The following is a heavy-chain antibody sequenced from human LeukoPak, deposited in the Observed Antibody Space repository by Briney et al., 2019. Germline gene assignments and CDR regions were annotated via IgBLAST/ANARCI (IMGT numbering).Heavy chain of an antibody. D-gene: IGHD5-24*01. V-gene: IGHV4-39*07. J-gene: IGHJ3*02. Sequence: SETLSLTCTVSGGSISSSSYYWGWIRQPRGKGLEWIGSIYYSGSTYYNPSLKSRVTISVDTSKNQFSLKLSSVTAADTAVYYCARADYNFAFDIWGQGTMVTVSS. CDR2: IYYSGST. CDR3: ARADYNFAFDI. CDR1: GGSISSSSYY.